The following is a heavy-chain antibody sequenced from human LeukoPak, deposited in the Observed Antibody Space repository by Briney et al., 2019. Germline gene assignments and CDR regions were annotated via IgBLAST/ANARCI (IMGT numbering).Heavy chain of an antibody. CDR1: GFTFRSYA. Sequence: GGSLRLSCAASGFTFRSYAMSWVRQAPGQGLEWVSVIYASGASTNYADSVRGRFTTFRDNSNNMVYLQMNSLRAEDTAVYYCATDFEQDSWSGHSDWGQGTLVTVSS. CDR3: ATDFEQDSWSGHSD. V-gene: IGHV3-23*01. J-gene: IGHJ4*02. D-gene: IGHD3-3*01. CDR2: IYASGAST.